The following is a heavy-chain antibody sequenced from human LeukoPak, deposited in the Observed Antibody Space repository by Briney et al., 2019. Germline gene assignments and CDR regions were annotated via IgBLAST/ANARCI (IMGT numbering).Heavy chain of an antibody. D-gene: IGHD4-17*01. J-gene: IGHJ6*03. CDR3: AREIRRPPPHYYHMDV. V-gene: IGHV4-34*01. CDR2: INHSGST. CDR1: GGSFSGYY. Sequence: LETLSLTCAVYGGSFSGYYWSWIRQPPGKGLEWIGEINHSGSTNYNPSLKSRVTISVDTSKNQFSLKLSSVTAADTAVYYCAREIRRPPPHYYHMDVWGKGTTVTVSS.